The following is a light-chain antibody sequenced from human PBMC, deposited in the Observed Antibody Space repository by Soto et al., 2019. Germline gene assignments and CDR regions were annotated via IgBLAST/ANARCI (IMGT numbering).Light chain of an antibody. J-gene: IGKJ4*01. V-gene: IGKV1-5*01. CDR3: QQYNSYSVLT. CDR2: DAS. Sequence: DIQMTQSPSTLSASVGDRVTITCRASQSISSWLAWYQQKPGKAPKLLIYDASSLESGVPSRFSGSGSGTEFTLTIRSLQPDDFATYYCQQYNSYSVLTVGGGTKVEIK. CDR1: QSISSW.